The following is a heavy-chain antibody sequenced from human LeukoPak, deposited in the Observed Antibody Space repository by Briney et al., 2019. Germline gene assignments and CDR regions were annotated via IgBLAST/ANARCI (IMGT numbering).Heavy chain of an antibody. CDR2: IYYSGSA. J-gene: IGHJ4*02. Sequence: SQTLSLTCTVSGGSISSGSYYWSWIRQPPGKGLEWIGYIYYSGSANYNPSLKSRVTISVDTSKNQFSLKLSSVTAADTAVYYWARDGYYFGSGGGARFDYWGQGTLVTVSS. CDR1: GGSISSGSYY. V-gene: IGHV4-61*01. CDR3: ARDGYYFGSGGGARFDY. D-gene: IGHD3-10*01.